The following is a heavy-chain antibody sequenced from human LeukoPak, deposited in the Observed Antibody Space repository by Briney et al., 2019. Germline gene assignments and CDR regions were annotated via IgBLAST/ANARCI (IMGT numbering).Heavy chain of an antibody. CDR1: GFTFDDYA. Sequence: GGSLRLSCAASGFTFDDYAMHWVRQAPGKGLEWVSGISWNSGSIGYADSVKGRFTISRDNAKNTLYLQMNSLRAEDTAVYYCATERDSSWTFDSWGQGTLVTVSS. V-gene: IGHV3-9*01. J-gene: IGHJ4*02. D-gene: IGHD6-13*01. CDR3: ATERDSSWTFDS. CDR2: ISWNSGSI.